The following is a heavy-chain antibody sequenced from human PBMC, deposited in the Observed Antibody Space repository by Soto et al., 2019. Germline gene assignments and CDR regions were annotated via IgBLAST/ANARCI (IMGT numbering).Heavy chain of an antibody. Sequence: EVQLVESGGGLVQPGGSLRLSCAASGFTFSSYSMNWVRQAPGKGLEWVSYISSSSSTIYYADYVKGRFTISRDNANNSLYLQMNSLRAEEKAVYYCAREPPRFTVTTPTYLDYWGQGTLVTVSS. D-gene: IGHD4-17*01. J-gene: IGHJ4*02. V-gene: IGHV3-48*01. CDR1: GFTFSSYS. CDR3: AREPPRFTVTTPTYLDY. CDR2: ISSSSSTI.